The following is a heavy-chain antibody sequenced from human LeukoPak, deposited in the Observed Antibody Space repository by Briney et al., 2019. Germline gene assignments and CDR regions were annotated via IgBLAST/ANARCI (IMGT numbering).Heavy chain of an antibody. D-gene: IGHD3-10*01. J-gene: IGHJ4*02. CDR1: GYTFTSYD. CDR3: ARGYYGSGNFID. V-gene: IGHV1-8*01. CDR2: MNPNSGNT. Sequence: ASVKVSCKASGYTFTSYDINWVRQATGQGLEWMGWMNPNSGNTGYAQKFQGRVTMTRNTSISTAYMELSSLSSEDTAVYYCARGYYGSGNFIDWGQGTLVTVSS.